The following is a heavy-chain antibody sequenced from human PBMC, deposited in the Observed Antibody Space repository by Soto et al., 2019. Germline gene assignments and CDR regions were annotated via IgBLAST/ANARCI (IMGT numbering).Heavy chain of an antibody. CDR1: GFTFSSYE. D-gene: IGHD2-15*01. CDR3: ARDSPDYNDSAGRFDY. J-gene: IGHJ4*02. Sequence: EVQLVESGGGLVQPGGSLRLSCAASGFTFSSYEMNWVRPAPGKGLEWVSYISSRGSTIYYADSVKGRFTISRDNAKNSVYLQMNSRRAEDTAMYYCARDSPDYNDSAGRFDYWGQGTLVTVSS. CDR2: ISSRGSTI. V-gene: IGHV3-48*03.